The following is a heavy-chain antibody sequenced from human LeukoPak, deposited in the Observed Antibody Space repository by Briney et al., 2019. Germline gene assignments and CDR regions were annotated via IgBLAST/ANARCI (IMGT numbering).Heavy chain of an antibody. CDR2: ISTSGSTI. D-gene: IGHD3-10*01. CDR1: GFTFSSYE. J-gene: IGHJ6*02. V-gene: IGHV3-48*03. Sequence: PGGSLRLSCAASGFTFSSYEMNWVRQAPGKGLEWVSYISTSGSTIYYADSVKGRFTISRDNAENSLYLQMNSLRAEDTAVYYCAKVVVRGVIIEIPLYYGMDVWGQGTTVTVSS. CDR3: AKVVVRGVIIEIPLYYGMDV.